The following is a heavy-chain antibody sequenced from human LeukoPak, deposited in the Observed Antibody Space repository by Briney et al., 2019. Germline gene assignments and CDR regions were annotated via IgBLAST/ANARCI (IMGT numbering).Heavy chain of an antibody. CDR1: GFTFSSYA. CDR2: IGGTGVST. CDR3: AKDAPDRSINDY. Sequence: GGSLRLSCAASGFTFSSYAMSWVRQAPGKGLEWVSAIGGTGVSTYYADSVKGRFTVSRDNSKNTLYLQMNSLRAEDTAVYYCAKDAPDRSINDYWGQGTLVTVSS. V-gene: IGHV3-23*01. J-gene: IGHJ4*02. D-gene: IGHD1-14*01.